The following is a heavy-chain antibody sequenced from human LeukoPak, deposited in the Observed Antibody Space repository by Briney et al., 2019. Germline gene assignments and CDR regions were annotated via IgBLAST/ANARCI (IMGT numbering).Heavy chain of an antibody. CDR1: GATFSSYA. Sequence: TVKVSCNASGATFSSYAISWVRQAPGQGLEWMGRIIPILGIANYARKFQGRVTITADKSTSAAYMELSSLRSEDTAVYYCASEGSEYQLLYYFDYWGQGTLVTVSS. D-gene: IGHD2-2*01. V-gene: IGHV1-69*04. CDR2: IIPILGIA. J-gene: IGHJ4*02. CDR3: ASEGSEYQLLYYFDY.